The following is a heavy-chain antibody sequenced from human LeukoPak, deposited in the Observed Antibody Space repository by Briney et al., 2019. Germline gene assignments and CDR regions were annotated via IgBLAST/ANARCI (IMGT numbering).Heavy chain of an antibody. CDR1: GFTFSSYS. V-gene: IGHV3-21*01. CDR2: ISSSSSYI. D-gene: IGHD3-3*01. CDR3: ARDSYDFWSGLNWFDP. Sequence: TGGSLRLSCAASGFTFSSYSMNWVRQAPGKGLEWVSSISSSSSYIYYADSVKGRFTISRDNAKNSLYLQMNSLRAEDTAVYYCARDSYDFWSGLNWFDPWGQGTLVTVSS. J-gene: IGHJ5*02.